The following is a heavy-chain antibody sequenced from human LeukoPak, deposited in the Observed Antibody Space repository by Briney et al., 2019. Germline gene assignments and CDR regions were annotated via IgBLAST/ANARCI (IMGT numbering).Heavy chain of an antibody. CDR1: GITLSNYG. V-gene: IGHV3-23*01. CDR2: ISDSGGST. J-gene: IGHJ4*02. CDR3: AKRGVVIRVILVGFHKEAYYFDS. D-gene: IGHD3-22*01. Sequence: GGSLRLSCAVSGITLSNYGMSWVRQAPGKGLEWVAGISDSGGSTNYADSVKGRYTISRDNPKNTLYLQMNSLRAEDTAVYFCAKRGVVIRVILVGFHKEAYYFDSWGQGALVTVSS.